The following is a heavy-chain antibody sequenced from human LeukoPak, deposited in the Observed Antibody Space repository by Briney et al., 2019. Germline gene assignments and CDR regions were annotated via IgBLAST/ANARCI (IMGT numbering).Heavy chain of an antibody. CDR3: AKIRITMVRGVMDY. CDR2: IKQDGSEK. V-gene: IGHV3-7*03. CDR1: GFTFSSYW. Sequence: GGSLRLSCAASGFTFSSYWMSWVRQAPGKGLEWVANIKQDGSEKYYVDSVRGRFTISRDNSKNTLYLQMNSLRAEDTAVYYCAKIRITMVRGVMDYWGQGTLVTVSS. D-gene: IGHD3-10*01. J-gene: IGHJ4*02.